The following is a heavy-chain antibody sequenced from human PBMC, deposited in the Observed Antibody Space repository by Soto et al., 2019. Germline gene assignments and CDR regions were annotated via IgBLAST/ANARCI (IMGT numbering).Heavy chain of an antibody. V-gene: IGHV4-30-4*01. J-gene: IGHJ4*02. CDR2: IYYSGSN. CDR3: ARDQWGMTQI. D-gene: IGHD2-8*01. CDR1: GGSISSGDYY. Sequence: QVQLQELGPGLVKPSQTLSLTCTVSGGSISSGDYYWGWIRQPPGKVLGWIGYIYYSGSNYYTPSLKSRVTISVATSKNQFSLKLSSVTAADTAVYYCARDQWGMTQIWGQGTLVTVSS.